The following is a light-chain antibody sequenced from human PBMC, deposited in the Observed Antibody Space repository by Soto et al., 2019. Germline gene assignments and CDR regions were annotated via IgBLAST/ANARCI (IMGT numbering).Light chain of an antibody. CDR1: QSVLYSSTSNTY. CDR2: WAS. J-gene: IGKJ1*01. V-gene: IGKV4-1*01. Sequence: DIVMTQSPDSLAVSLGERATINCKSSQSVLYSSTSNTYLAWYQQKPGQPPKLLIYWASTRESGVPDRFSGSGSGTDFTLTIISLQAEDVAVYYCQQYYSTPTFGQGTKVEIK. CDR3: QQYYSTPT.